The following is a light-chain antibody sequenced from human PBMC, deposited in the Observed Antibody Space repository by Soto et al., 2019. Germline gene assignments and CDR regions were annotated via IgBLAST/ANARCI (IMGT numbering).Light chain of an antibody. Sequence: EIVLTQSPATLSLSPGERATLSCRASQSVSSQLAWYQQKPGQAPRLLIYDASNRATGIPARFSGSGSGTDFTLTISSLEPEDFAVYYCQQRSKWPPTFGQGTKLEIK. CDR1: QSVSSQ. V-gene: IGKV3-11*01. J-gene: IGKJ2*01. CDR2: DAS. CDR3: QQRSKWPPT.